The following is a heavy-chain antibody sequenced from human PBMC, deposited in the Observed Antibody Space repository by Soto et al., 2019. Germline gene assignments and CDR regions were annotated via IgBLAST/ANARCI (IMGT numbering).Heavy chain of an antibody. CDR1: GYTFTSYY. CDR3: ATQGFCTNGVCYDFDN. Sequence: ASVKVSCKASGYTFTSYYMHWVRQAPGQGLEWMGIINPSGGSTSYAQKFQGRVTMTRDTSTSTVYMELSSLRSEDTAVYYCATQGFCTNGVCYDFDNWGQGTLVTVSS. CDR2: INPSGGST. J-gene: IGHJ4*02. V-gene: IGHV1-46*03. D-gene: IGHD2-8*01.